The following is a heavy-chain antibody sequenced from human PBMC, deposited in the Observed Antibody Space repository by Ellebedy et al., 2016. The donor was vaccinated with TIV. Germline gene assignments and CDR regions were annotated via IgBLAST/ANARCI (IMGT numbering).Heavy chain of an antibody. Sequence: PGGSLRLSCAASGFTLSGYWMSWVRQAPGKGLEWVANIQEDGSEAYYVDSVKGRFTISRDNAKNSLYPQMSNLRAEDTAVFYCARAGGRHSTGSGFYWGQGTRVTVST. CDR2: IQEDGSEA. D-gene: IGHD2-2*01. CDR3: ARAGGRHSTGSGFY. V-gene: IGHV3-7*03. J-gene: IGHJ4*02. CDR1: GFTLSGYW.